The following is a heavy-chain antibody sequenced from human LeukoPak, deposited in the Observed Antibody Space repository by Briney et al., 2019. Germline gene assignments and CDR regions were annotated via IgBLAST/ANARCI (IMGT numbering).Heavy chain of an antibody. CDR2: ISGSGGST. D-gene: IGHD2-15*01. J-gene: IGHJ3*02. V-gene: IGHV3-23*01. CDR1: GFTFSSYS. Sequence: PGGSLRLSCAASGFTFSSYSMNWVRQAPGKGLEWVSAISGSGGSTYYADSVKGRFTISRDNSKNTLYLQMNSLRAEDTAVYYCAKTRFDRYCSGGSCRAFDIWGQGTMVTVSS. CDR3: AKTRFDRYCSGGSCRAFDI.